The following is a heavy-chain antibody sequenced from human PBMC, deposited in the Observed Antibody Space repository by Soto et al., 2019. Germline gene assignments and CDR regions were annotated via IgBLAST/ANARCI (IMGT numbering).Heavy chain of an antibody. Sequence: ASVKVSCKASGGTFSSYAISWVRQAPGQGLEWMGGIIPIFGTANYAQKFQGRVTITADESTSTAYMELSSLRSEDTAVYYCARDPWGGYDSSGSNRERFDYWGQGTLVTVSS. CDR1: GGTFSSYA. J-gene: IGHJ4*02. D-gene: IGHD3-22*01. CDR3: ARDPWGGYDSSGSNRERFDY. CDR2: IIPIFGTA. V-gene: IGHV1-69*13.